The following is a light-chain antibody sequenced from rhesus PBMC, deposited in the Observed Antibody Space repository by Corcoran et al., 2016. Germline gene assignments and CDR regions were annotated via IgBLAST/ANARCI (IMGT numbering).Light chain of an antibody. J-gene: IGKJ4*01. CDR3: QQFNNWPLT. CDR1: QSVSSN. CDR2: GTS. V-gene: IGKV3-42*03. Sequence: IVMTQSPATLSLSPGERATLSCRASQSVSSNLAWYQQKPGQAPSLLIYGTSNRATGIPDRFSGRWSGTYCTLTISSREPEDFAVYDCQQFNNWPLTFGGGTKVEIK.